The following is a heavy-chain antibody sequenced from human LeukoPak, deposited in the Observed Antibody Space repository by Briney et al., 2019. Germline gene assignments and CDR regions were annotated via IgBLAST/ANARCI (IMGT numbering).Heavy chain of an antibody. CDR1: GFTVSSNY. Sequence: GGSLRLSCAASGFTVSSNYMSWVRQAPGKGLEWVSVIYSGGSTYYADSVKGRFTISRDNSKNTLYLQMNSLRAEDTAVYYCARPVGAMVSGDYYGMDVWGQGTTVTVSS. CDR2: IYSGGST. V-gene: IGHV3-66*04. D-gene: IGHD5-18*01. J-gene: IGHJ6*02. CDR3: ARPVGAMVSGDYYGMDV.